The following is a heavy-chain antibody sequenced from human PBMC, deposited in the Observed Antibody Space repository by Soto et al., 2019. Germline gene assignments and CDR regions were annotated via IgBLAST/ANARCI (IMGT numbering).Heavy chain of an antibody. CDR2: IRPYNGNT. CDR3: ARDLLVDDDDFDM. V-gene: IGHV1-18*01. Sequence: QVHLVQSGAEVKKPGASMKVSCKASGYTFTSYGITWMRQAPGQGLEWMGRIRPYNGNTKYAPKFQGRVTTTADTSTTTAYMELRSLRSDDTAVYYCARDLLVDDDDFDMWGQGTMVTVSS. D-gene: IGHD2-15*01. J-gene: IGHJ3*02. CDR1: GYTFTSYG.